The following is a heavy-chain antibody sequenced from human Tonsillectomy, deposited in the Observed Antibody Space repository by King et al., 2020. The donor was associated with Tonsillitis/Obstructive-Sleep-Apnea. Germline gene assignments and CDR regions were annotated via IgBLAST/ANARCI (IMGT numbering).Heavy chain of an antibody. Sequence: VQLVESGGGVVQPGRSMRLSCAASGFIFSNYTMHWVRQAPGKGLDWVAVISYDGSNKYYADSVKGRFTISRDNSKNTLYLQMHFLRTEDSAVFYCARDQELKQWLAPWFDPWGQGTLVTVSS. CDR2: ISYDGSNK. D-gene: IGHD6-19*01. CDR1: GFIFSNYT. V-gene: IGHV3-30*04. CDR3: ARDQELKQWLAPWFDP. J-gene: IGHJ5*02.